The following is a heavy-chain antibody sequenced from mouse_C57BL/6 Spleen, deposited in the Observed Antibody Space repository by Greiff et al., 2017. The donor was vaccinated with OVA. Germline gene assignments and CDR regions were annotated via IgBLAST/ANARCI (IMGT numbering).Heavy chain of an antibody. J-gene: IGHJ2*01. D-gene: IGHD3-2*02. Sequence: EVKLVESEGGLVQPGSSMKLSCTASGFTFSDYYMAWVRQVPEKGLEWVANINYDGSSTYYLDSLKSRFIISRDNAKNILYLQMSSLKSEDTATDYCARYSSGYSSRFDYWGQGTTLTVSS. CDR1: GFTFSDYY. CDR2: INYDGSST. CDR3: ARYSSGYSSRFDY. V-gene: IGHV5-16*01.